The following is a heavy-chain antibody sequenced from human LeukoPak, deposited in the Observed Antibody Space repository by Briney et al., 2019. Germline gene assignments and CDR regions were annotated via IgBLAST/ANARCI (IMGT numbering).Heavy chain of an antibody. J-gene: IGHJ5*02. CDR3: AKNGGDYRNWFGP. V-gene: IGHV3-30*02. CDR2: IRYDGSNK. CDR1: GFTFSSYG. D-gene: IGHD4-17*01. Sequence: PGGSLRLSCAASGFTFSSYGMHWVRQAPGKGLEWVAFIRYDGSNKYYADSVKGRFTISRDNSKNTLYLQMNSLRAEDTAVYYCAKNGGDYRNWFGPWGQGTLVTVSS.